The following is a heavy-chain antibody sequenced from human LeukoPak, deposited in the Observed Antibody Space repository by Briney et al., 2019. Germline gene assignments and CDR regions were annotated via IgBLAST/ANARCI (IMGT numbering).Heavy chain of an antibody. CDR3: AYPRDELATSKGSDAFDI. D-gene: IGHD5-24*01. CDR1: GGSISSSSYY. J-gene: IGHJ3*02. V-gene: IGHV4-39*01. Sequence: SETLSLTCTVSGGSISSSSYYWGWIRQPPGKGLEWIGSIYYSGSTYYNPSLKSRVTISVDTSKNQFSLKLSSVTAADTAVYYCAYPRDELATSKGSDAFDIWGQGTMVTVSS. CDR2: IYYSGST.